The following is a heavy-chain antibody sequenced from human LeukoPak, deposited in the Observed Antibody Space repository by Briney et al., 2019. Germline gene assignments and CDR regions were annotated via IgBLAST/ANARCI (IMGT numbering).Heavy chain of an antibody. CDR3: ARDRSYGNHFLDY. J-gene: IGHJ4*02. V-gene: IGHV3-33*08. CDR2: IWYDGSNK. Sequence: GGSLRLSCAASGFTFSSYGMHWVRQAPGKGLEWVAVIWYDGSNKYYADSVKGRFTISRDNSKNTLYLQMNSLRAEDTAVYYCARDRSYGNHFLDYWGQGTLDTVSS. CDR1: GFTFSSYG. D-gene: IGHD5-18*01.